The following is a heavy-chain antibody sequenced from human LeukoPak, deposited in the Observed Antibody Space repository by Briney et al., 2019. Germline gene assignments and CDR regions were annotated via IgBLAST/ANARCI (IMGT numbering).Heavy chain of an antibody. Sequence: PGGSLRLSCAASGFTFSSYSMNWVRQAPGKGLEWVSSIISSTRYIYYADSVKGRFTISRDNAKNSLYLQMNSLRAKDTAVYYCARHRGLGYCSGGSCYDYYTMDVWGQGTTVTVSS. D-gene: IGHD2-15*01. CDR3: ARHRGLGYCSGGSCYDYYTMDV. CDR2: IISSTRYI. V-gene: IGHV3-21*01. CDR1: GFTFSSYS. J-gene: IGHJ6*02.